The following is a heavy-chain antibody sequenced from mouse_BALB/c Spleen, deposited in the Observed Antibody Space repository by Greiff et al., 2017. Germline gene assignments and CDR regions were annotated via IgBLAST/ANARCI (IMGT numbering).Heavy chain of an antibody. CDR1: GYSFTSYW. Sequence: VQLKQSGTVLARPGASVKMSCKASGYSFTSYWMHWVKQRPGQGLEWIGAIYPGNSDTSYNQKFKGKAKLTAVTSASTAYMELSSLTNEDSAVYYCTGYLDRYDGWFAYWGQGTLGTVSA. J-gene: IGHJ3*01. D-gene: IGHD2-14*01. CDR2: IYPGNSDT. V-gene: IGHV1-5*01. CDR3: TGYLDRYDGWFAY.